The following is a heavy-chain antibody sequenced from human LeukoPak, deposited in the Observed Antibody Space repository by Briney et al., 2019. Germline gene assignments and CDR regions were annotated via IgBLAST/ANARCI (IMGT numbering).Heavy chain of an antibody. Sequence: PSETLSLTCAVYGGSFSDYYWSWVRQPPGKGLEWIGEINHSGSTDYSPSLKGRVSISVDTSKNQFSLKLSSVTAADTAVYYCARGRQLRYWGQGTLVTVSS. CDR2: INHSGST. CDR3: ARGRQLRY. J-gene: IGHJ4*02. V-gene: IGHV4-34*01. CDR1: GGSFSDYY. D-gene: IGHD5-18*01.